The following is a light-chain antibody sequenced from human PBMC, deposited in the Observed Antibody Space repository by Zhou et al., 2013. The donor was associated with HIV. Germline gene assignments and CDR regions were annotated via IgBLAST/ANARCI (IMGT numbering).Light chain of an antibody. Sequence: DIQMTQSPSTLSASVGARVTITCRASQSINNWLAWYQQKPGQAPKLLIYKASYLESGVPSRFSASGSATEFTLTISSLQPDDSAIYYCQQGSRPYTFGQGTKLEIK. J-gene: IGKJ2*01. V-gene: IGKV1-5*03. CDR1: QSINNW. CDR2: KAS. CDR3: QQGSRPYT.